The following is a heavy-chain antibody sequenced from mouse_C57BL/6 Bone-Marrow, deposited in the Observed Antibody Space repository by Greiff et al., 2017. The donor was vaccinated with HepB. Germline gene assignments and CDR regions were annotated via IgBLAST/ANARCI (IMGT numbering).Heavy chain of an antibody. Sequence: EVQLQQPGAELVRPGASVKLSCKASGYNFTSYCMHWVKQRPEQGLEWIGRIDPDNGDTEYASKFQGKATMTVDTSSNTAYLQLSSLTSEDSAVYYCPTFLFLGAYWGQGTLVTVSA. CDR3: PTFLFLGAY. CDR2: IDPDNGDT. V-gene: IGHV14-4*01. CDR1: GYNFTSYC. J-gene: IGHJ3*01.